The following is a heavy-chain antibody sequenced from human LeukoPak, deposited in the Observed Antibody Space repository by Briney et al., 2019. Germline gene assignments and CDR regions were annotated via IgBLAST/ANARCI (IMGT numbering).Heavy chain of an antibody. D-gene: IGHD5-18*01. Sequence: ASVKVSCKASGYTLTGYYMHWVRQAPGQGLEWMGWINPNSGGTNYAQKFQGRVTMTRDTSISTAYMELSRLRSDDTAVYYCARDHEAEHLQAFGTAMVSYNWFDPWGQGTLVTVSS. CDR2: INPNSGGT. J-gene: IGHJ5*02. V-gene: IGHV1-2*02. CDR3: ARDHEAEHLQAFGTAMVSYNWFDP. CDR1: GYTLTGYY.